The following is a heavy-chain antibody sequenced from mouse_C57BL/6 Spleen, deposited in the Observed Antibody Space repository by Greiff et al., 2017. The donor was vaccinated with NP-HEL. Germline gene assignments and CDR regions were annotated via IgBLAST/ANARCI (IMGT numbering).Heavy chain of an antibody. CDR3: ARGGGGYFYAMDY. V-gene: IGHV5-4*03. D-gene: IGHD2-3*01. CDR1: GFTFSSYA. CDR2: ISDGGSYT. Sequence: EVKVEESGGGLVKPGGSLKLSCAASGFTFSSYAMSWVRQTPEKRLEWVATISDGGSYTYYPDNVKGRFTISRDNAKNNLYLQMSHLKSEDTAMYYCARGGGGYFYAMDYWGQGTSVTVSS. J-gene: IGHJ4*01.